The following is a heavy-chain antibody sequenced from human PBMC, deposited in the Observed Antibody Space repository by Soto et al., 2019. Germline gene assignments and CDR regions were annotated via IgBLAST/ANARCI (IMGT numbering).Heavy chain of an antibody. J-gene: IGHJ6*03. D-gene: IGHD3-3*01. Sequence: QVQLVQSGAEVKKPGASVKVSCKASGYTFTSYDINWVRQATGQGLEWMGWMNPNSGNTGYAQKFQGRVTMTRNTSISTAYMELSSLRSEDTAVYYCARGPYYDFWSGYVPDYYYYYYMDVWGKGTTVTVSS. CDR2: MNPNSGNT. CDR1: GYTFTSYD. CDR3: ARGPYYDFWSGYVPDYYYYYYMDV. V-gene: IGHV1-8*01.